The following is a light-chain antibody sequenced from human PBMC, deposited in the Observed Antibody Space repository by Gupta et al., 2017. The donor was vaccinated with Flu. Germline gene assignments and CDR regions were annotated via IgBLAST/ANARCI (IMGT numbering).Light chain of an antibody. V-gene: IGKV3-20*01. CDR2: AAS. J-gene: IGKJ3*01. CDR1: QRVSSSY. Sequence: EIVLTQSPGTLSLAPGERATLSCRASQRVSSSYLAWYQQKPGQAPRLLIYAASSRATGIPDRFSGSGSGTDFTLTISRLEPEDFAVYYCQQYGRSPFTFGPGTKVDIK. CDR3: QQYGRSPFT.